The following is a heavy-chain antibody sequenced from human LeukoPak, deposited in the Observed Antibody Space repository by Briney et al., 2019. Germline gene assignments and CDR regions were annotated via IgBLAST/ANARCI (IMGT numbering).Heavy chain of an antibody. CDR2: IYTSGST. D-gene: IGHD2-2*01. J-gene: IGHJ6*03. Sequence: SETLSLTCTVSGDSISSGSYNWSLIRQPAGKGLEWIGRIYTSGSTNYNPSLKSRVTISVDTSKNQFSLKLSSMTAADTAVYYCARDADIVVVPAAMSDYYYYYYMDVWGKGTTVTVSS. CDR1: GDSISSGSYN. CDR3: ARDADIVVVPAAMSDYYYYYYMDV. V-gene: IGHV4-61*02.